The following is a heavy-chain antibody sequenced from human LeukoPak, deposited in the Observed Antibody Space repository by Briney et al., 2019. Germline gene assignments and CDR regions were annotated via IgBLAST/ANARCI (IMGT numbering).Heavy chain of an antibody. V-gene: IGHV4-59*08. Sequence: PSETLSLTCTVSGGSISSYYWSWIRQPPGKGLEWIGYIYCSGNTNYNPSLKSRVTISVDTSKNQFSLKLSSVTAADTAVYYCARQGSSGAAIDYWGQGALVTVSS. CDR3: ARQGSSGAAIDY. J-gene: IGHJ4*02. CDR2: IYCSGNT. D-gene: IGHD2-15*01. CDR1: GGSISSYY.